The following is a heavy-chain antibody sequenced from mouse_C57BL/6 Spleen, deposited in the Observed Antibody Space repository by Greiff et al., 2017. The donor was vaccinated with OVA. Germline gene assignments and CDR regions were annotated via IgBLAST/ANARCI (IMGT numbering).Heavy chain of an antibody. J-gene: IGHJ2*01. D-gene: IGHD2-1*01. CDR3: AGGNYGYFDY. CDR1: GYTFTSYW. CDR2: IDPSDSYT. V-gene: IGHV1-59*01. Sequence: QVQLQQSGAELVRPGTSVKLSCKASGYTFTSYWMHWVKQRPGQGLEWIGVIDPSDSYTNYNQKFKGKATLTVDTSSSTAYMQLSSLTSEDSAVYYCAGGNYGYFDYWGQGTTLTVSS.